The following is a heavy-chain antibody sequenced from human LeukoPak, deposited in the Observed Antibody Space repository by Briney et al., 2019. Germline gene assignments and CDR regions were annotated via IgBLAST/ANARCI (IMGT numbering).Heavy chain of an antibody. V-gene: IGHV3-11*06. J-gene: IGHJ4*02. CDR3: ARRHHFGFLDS. D-gene: IGHD3-10*01. CDR2: ISPDGSYT. CDR1: GFIFSDFY. Sequence: GGSLRLSCAGSGFIFSDFYINWIRQSPGKGLEWLAYISPDGSYTTYGDSVKGRFVISRDNAKNSVSLQMNSLRAEDTAVYYCARRHHFGFLDSWGQGTLVTVSS.